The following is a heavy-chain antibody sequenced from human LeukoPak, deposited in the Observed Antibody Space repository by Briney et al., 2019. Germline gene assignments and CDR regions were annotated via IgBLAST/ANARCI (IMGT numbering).Heavy chain of an antibody. CDR1: GFIFSSFG. J-gene: IGHJ4*02. V-gene: IGHV3-53*01. CDR3: GAVVDYYGSGSYYRFDY. CDR2: IYSGGST. Sequence: GGSLRLSCAASGFIFSSFGMHWVRQAPGKGLEWVSVIYSGGSTYYADSVKGRLTISRDNSKNTLYLQMNSLRAEDTAVYYCGAVVDYYGSGSYYRFDYWGQGALVTVSS. D-gene: IGHD3-10*01.